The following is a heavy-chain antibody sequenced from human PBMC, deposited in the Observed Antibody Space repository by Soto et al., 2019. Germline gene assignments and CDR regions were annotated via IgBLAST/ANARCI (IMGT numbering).Heavy chain of an antibody. V-gene: IGHV3-74*01. Sequence: EVQLVESGGGLVQPGGSLRLSCAASGFTFSGSWMHWVRQAPGKGLVWVSRINGDGSGTSYADFVKGRFTISRDDAKNTVFVQMNGLRAEDTDVYYCAGGIFSSGTANDYWGQRTLVTVSS. CDR2: INGDGSGT. CDR1: GFTFSGSW. J-gene: IGHJ4*02. CDR3: AGGIFSSGTANDY. D-gene: IGHD3-10*01.